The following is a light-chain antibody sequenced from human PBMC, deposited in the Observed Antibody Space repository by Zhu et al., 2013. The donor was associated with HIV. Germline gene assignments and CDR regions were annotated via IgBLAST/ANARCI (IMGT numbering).Light chain of an antibody. CDR3: QQYSSYSRRT. CDR2: ASS. J-gene: IGKJ1*01. CDR1: QDIRSD. Sequence: DIQMTQSPSSLAAFVGDRVTMSCRASQDIRSDLGWYQPKPGKAPERLIYASSTVSTGVSLRFNVNGSGTEFTLTISDLQPDDFATYYCQQYSSYSRRTFGQGTKVEIK. V-gene: IGKV1-17*02.